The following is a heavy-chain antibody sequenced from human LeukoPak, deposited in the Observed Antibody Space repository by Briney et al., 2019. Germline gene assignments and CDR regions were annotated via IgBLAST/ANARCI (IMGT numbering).Heavy chain of an antibody. CDR1: GYSISSGYY. CDR2: IYYSGST. J-gene: IGHJ5*02. D-gene: IGHD2-15*01. Sequence: PSETLSLTCTVPGYSISSGYYWDWIGQPPGPGLEWIGSIYYSGSTYYNSSLKSRVTISVDTSKNQFSLKLTSVTAADTAVYYCARKGDVVVVAGNWFDPWGQGTLVIVSS. CDR3: ARKGDVVVVAGNWFDP. V-gene: IGHV4-38-2*02.